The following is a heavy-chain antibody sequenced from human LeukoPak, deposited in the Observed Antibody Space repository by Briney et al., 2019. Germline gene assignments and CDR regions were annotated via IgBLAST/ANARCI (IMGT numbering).Heavy chain of an antibody. CDR2: IIPILGIA. D-gene: IGHD3-22*01. CDR3: ASHTSYYYDSSGYGLGPLDY. Sequence: SVKVSCKASGGTFSSYAISWVRQAPGQGLEWMGRIIPILGIANYAQKFQGRVTITADKSTSTAYMELSSLRSEDTAVYYCASHTSYYYDSSGYGLGPLDYWGQGTLVTVSS. CDR1: GGTFSSYA. V-gene: IGHV1-69*04. J-gene: IGHJ4*02.